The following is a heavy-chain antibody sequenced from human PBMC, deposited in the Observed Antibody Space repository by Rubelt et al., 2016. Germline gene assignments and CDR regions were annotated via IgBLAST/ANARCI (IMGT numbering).Heavy chain of an antibody. CDR3: ARGSYYFDY. J-gene: IGHJ4*02. CDR1: GFAFSGYW. D-gene: IGHD2-21*01. CDR2: INQDGSVK. V-gene: IGHV3-7*01. Sequence: EVQLVESGGGLVQPGGSLRLSCAASGFAFSGYWMNWVRQAPGKGLAWLANINQDGSVKYSVDSVKGRFTISRDNSKNTLYLQMNSLRDEDTAVYYCARGSYYFDYWGQGTLVTVSS.